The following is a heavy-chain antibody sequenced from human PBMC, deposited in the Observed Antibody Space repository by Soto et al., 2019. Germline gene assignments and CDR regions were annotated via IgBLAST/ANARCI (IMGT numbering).Heavy chain of an antibody. Sequence: QVHLVQSGAEVKKPGASVKVSCKASSYTFTNYCITWVRQAPGQGLEWMGWISAHNGNTDYAQKLQGRVIVTRDTSTSTAYMELRSLISDDTAVYYCARGRYGDYWGQGALVTFPS. CDR1: SYTFTNYC. D-gene: IGHD1-1*01. CDR2: ISAHNGNT. CDR3: ARGRYGDY. V-gene: IGHV1-18*01. J-gene: IGHJ4*02.